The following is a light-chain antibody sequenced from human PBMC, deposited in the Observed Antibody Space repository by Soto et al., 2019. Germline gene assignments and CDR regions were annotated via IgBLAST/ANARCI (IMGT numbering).Light chain of an antibody. CDR1: QNIRCY. CDR2: IAS. V-gene: IGKV1-39*01. CDR3: QQRYSAPRT. J-gene: IGKJ3*01. Sequence: DIQMTQSPSSLPASVGDRVTITCRALQNIRCYLNWYQHQPWQAPKLLIYIASTLQSGVPARFSGSRSGTDFTLTIRSLQPEDFATYYCQQRYSAPRTFGPGTKLDIK.